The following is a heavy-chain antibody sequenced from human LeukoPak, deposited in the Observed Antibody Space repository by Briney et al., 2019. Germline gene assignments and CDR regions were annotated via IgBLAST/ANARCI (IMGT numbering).Heavy chain of an antibody. CDR2: IKSDGSIT. V-gene: IGHV3-74*03. CDR3: ARGRYYGMDV. J-gene: IGHJ6*02. CDR1: GFTFSSYG. Sequence: GGSLRLSCAASGFTFSSYGMHWVRQAPGKGLVWVSGIKSDGSITTYADSVKGRFTISRDNAENTLYLQMNSLRAEDTAVYYCARGRYYGMDVWGQGTTVTVSS.